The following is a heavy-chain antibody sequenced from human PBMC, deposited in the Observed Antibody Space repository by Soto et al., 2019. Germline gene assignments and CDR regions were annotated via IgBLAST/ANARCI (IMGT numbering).Heavy chain of an antibody. CDR2: IRRKANSYTT. J-gene: IGHJ6*02. D-gene: IGHD6-19*01. CDR1: GLIFSDYH. Sequence: EVQLVESGGGLVQPGGSLRLSCAASGLIFSDYHMDWVRQAPGKGLEWFGRIRRKANSYTTEYAASVKGRFTISRDDSKNSPYLQMNSLKSEDTAVYYCAMLGGWSGGSSGMDVWGQGTTVTVSS. V-gene: IGHV3-72*01. CDR3: AMLGGWSGGSSGMDV.